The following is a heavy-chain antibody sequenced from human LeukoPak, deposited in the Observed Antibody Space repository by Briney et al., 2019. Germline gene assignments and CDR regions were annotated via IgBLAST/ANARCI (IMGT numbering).Heavy chain of an antibody. CDR3: AKDVQWELPNAFDI. CDR1: GFTFSSYA. V-gene: IGHV3-23*01. D-gene: IGHD1-26*01. Sequence: GGSLRLSCAASGFTFSSYAMSWVRQAPGKGLQWVSAISGSGGSIYNADSVKGRLTISRDNSKNTLYLQMNSLRAEDTAVYYCAKDVQWELPNAFDIWGQGTMVTVSS. CDR2: ISGSGGSI. J-gene: IGHJ3*02.